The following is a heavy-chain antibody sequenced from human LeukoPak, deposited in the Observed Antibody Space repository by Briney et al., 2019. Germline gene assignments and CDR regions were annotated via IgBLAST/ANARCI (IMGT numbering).Heavy chain of an antibody. CDR3: ARDAGEVGADYFDY. V-gene: IGHV3-30-3*01. CDR1: GFTFSSYA. D-gene: IGHD1-26*01. Sequence: RSLRLSCAASGFTFSSYAMHWVRQAPGKGLGWVAVISYDGSNKYYADSVKGRFTISRDNSKNTLYLQMNSLRAEDTAVYYCARDAGEVGADYFDYWGQGTPVTVSS. J-gene: IGHJ4*02. CDR2: ISYDGSNK.